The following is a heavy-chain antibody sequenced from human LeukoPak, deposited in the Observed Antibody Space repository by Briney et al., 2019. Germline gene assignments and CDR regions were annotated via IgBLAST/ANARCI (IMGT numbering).Heavy chain of an antibody. V-gene: IGHV4-39*07. CDR1: GGSISSSSYS. CDR3: ATYSSGWYDNY. D-gene: IGHD6-19*01. Sequence: SETLSLTCTVSGGSISSSSYSWSWIRQPPGKGLEWIGEINHSGSTNYNPSLKSRVTISVDTPKNQFSLKLSSVTAADTAVYYCATYSSGWYDNYWGQGTLVTVSS. CDR2: INHSGST. J-gene: IGHJ4*02.